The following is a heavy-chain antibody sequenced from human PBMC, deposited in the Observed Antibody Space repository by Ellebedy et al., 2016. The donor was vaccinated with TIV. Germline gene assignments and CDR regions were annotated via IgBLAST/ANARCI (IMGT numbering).Heavy chain of an antibody. J-gene: IGHJ4*02. D-gene: IGHD3-22*01. Sequence: SETLSLTCTVSGDSISSYYWSWIRQPPGKGLEWIGSMYYSGSTYYNPSLKSRVTISVDTSKNQFSLKLSSVTAADTAVYYCASYTYYYDSSGYYPGFFFDYWGQGTLVTVSS. V-gene: IGHV4-39*01. CDR2: MYYSGST. CDR1: GDSISSYY. CDR3: ASYTYYYDSSGYYPGFFFDY.